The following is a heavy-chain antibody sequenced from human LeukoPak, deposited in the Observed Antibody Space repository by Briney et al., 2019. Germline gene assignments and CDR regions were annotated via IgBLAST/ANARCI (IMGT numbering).Heavy chain of an antibody. CDR1: GFTFINAW. CDR2: IKRRSDGGTA. J-gene: IGHJ4*02. D-gene: IGHD3-10*01. Sequence: GGSLRLSCAASGFTFINAWMSWVRQAPGKGLEWVGRIKRRSDGGTADCAAPMKGGFTISRDDSKNTLYLQMNSLKTEDTAVYYCTTVTDGASDYWGQGTLVTVSS. V-gene: IGHV3-15*01. CDR3: TTVTDGASDY.